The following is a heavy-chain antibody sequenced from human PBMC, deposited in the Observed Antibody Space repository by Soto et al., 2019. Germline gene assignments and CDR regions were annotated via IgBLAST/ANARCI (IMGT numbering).Heavy chain of an antibody. J-gene: IGHJ4*02. D-gene: IGHD6-13*01. CDR1: GFTFSSYA. CDR3: AKGLGSSWYGDYFDY. V-gene: IGHV3-23*01. CDR2: ISGSGGST. Sequence: GGSLRLSCAASGFTFSSYAMSWVRQAPGKGLEWVSAISGSGGSTYYADSVKGRFTISRDNSKNTLYLQMNSLRAEDTAVYYCAKGLGSSWYGDYFDYWGQGTLVTVSS.